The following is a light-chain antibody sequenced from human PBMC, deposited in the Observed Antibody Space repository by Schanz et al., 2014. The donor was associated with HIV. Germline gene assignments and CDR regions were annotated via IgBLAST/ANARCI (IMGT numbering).Light chain of an antibody. J-gene: IGLJ2*01. Sequence: QSALTQPASVSGSPGQSITISCTGTSSDVGGYDFVSWYQQHPGKAPKLMIYDVTNRPSGVSNRFSGSKSGNTASLTISGLQAEDEAVYYCSSFTRGTTPVIFGGGTKVTVL. CDR3: SSFTRGTTPVI. CDR2: DVT. CDR1: SSDVGGYDF. V-gene: IGLV2-14*03.